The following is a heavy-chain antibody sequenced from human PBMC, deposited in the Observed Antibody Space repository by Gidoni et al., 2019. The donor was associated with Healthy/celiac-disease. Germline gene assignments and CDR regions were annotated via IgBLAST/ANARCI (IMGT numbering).Heavy chain of an antibody. CDR1: GGSISSSSYY. V-gene: IGHV4-39*01. CDR2: IYYSGST. J-gene: IGHJ3*02. Sequence: QLQLQDSGPGLVKPSETLSLTCTVSGGSISSSSYYWGWIRQPPGKGREWMGSIYYSGSTYYNTSTKSRVTISVDTSKNQCSLKLSAVTAADTAVYYGARRVVAFDIWGQGTMVTVSS. CDR3: ARRVVAFDI.